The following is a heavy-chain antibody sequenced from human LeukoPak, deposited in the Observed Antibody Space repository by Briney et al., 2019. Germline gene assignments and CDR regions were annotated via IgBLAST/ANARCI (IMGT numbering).Heavy chain of an antibody. CDR1: GFIFKNYW. CDR2: IDHDGTDK. CDR3: ARTIVGATFDY. V-gene: IGHV3-74*03. J-gene: IGHJ4*02. D-gene: IGHD1-26*01. Sequence: PAGTLTLTCAASGFIFKNYWMHWVRQAPGKGLVWVARIDHDGTDKTYGDSVKGRFTISRDDAKSTLYPQINSLRDDDTAVYYCARTIVGATFDYWGQGTLVTVSS.